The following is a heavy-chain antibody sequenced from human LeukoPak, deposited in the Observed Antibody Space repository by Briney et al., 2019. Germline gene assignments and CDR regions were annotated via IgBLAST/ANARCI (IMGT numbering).Heavy chain of an antibody. CDR2: INHSGST. J-gene: IGHJ3*02. CDR3: ARLHQGAFDI. CDR1: GGSFSGYY. V-gene: IGHV4-34*01. Sequence: SETLSLTCAVYGGSFSGYYWSWIRQPPGKGLEWIGEINHSGSTSYNPSLKSRVTISVDTSKNQFSLKLSSVTAADTAVYYCARLHQGAFDIWRQGTMVSVSS.